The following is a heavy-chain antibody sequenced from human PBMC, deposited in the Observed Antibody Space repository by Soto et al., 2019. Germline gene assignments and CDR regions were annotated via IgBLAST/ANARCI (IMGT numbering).Heavy chain of an antibody. CDR1: GYN. Sequence: GYNLHGVGQAKKQGLEWMGWINPGSGGTRYAQKFQGRVTMTTDTSISTAYVELRRLRSDDTAVYYCARDGRTRAGGPALAFLVKGTTV. J-gene: IGHJ6*03. CDR3: ARDGRTRAGGPALAF. CDR2: INPGSGGT. D-gene: IGHD3-16*01. V-gene: IGHV1-2*02.